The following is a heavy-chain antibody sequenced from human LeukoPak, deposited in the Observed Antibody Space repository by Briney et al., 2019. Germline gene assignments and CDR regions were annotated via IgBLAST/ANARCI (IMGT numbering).Heavy chain of an antibody. CDR1: GYTFTSYD. D-gene: IGHD3-10*01. J-gene: IGHJ6*03. V-gene: IGHV1-8*02. CDR2: MNPNSGNT. Sequence: ASVKVSCKASGYTFTSYDINWVRQATGQGLEWMGWMNPNSGNTGYAQKFQGRVTMTRNTSISTAYMELSSLRSEDTAVYYCARGPAGFYYGSGSYRYYYYYMDVWGKGTTVTISS. CDR3: ARGPAGFYYGSGSYRYYYYYMDV.